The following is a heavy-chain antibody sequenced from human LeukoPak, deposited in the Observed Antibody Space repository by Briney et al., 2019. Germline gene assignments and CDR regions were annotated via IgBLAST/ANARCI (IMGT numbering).Heavy chain of an antibody. V-gene: IGHV3-21*01. CDR3: ARDGGVFIDY. J-gene: IGHJ4*02. CDR1: GFTFSSYT. CDR2: INSGSLYM. Sequence: GGSLRLSCAASGFTFSSYTMNWVRQAPGRGLEWVSSINSGSLYMFYSDSVKGRFTVSRDNAKNSLYLELNSLRAEDTAMYYCARDGGVFIDYWGRGTLVTVSS. D-gene: IGHD3-16*01.